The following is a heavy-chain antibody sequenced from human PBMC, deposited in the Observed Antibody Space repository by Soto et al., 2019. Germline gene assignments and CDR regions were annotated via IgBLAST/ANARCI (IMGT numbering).Heavy chain of an antibody. J-gene: IGHJ3*02. CDR1: GYSISSSNW. CDR3: ARKGVGATTGDAFDI. CDR2: IYYSGST. D-gene: IGHD1-26*01. V-gene: IGHV4-28*01. Sequence: QVQLQESGPGLVKPSDTLSLTCAVSGYSISSSNWWGWIRQPPGKGLEWIGYIYYSGSTYYNPSLKSRVTMSVDTSKNQFSLKLSSVTAVDTAVYYCARKGVGATTGDAFDIWGQGTMFTVSS.